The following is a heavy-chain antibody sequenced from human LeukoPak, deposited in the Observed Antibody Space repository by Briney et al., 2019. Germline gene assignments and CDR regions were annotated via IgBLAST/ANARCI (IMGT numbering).Heavy chain of an antibody. V-gene: IGHV3-48*04. CDR3: AELGITMIGGV. CDR1: RFSFSSYS. J-gene: IGHJ6*04. D-gene: IGHD3-10*02. Sequence: GGSLRLSCAASRFSFSSYSMNWVRQAPGKGLEWVSYISSSGSTKYYADSVKGRFTISRDNAKNSLYLQMNSLRAEDTAVYYCAELGITMIGGVWGKGTTVTISS. CDR2: ISSSGSTK.